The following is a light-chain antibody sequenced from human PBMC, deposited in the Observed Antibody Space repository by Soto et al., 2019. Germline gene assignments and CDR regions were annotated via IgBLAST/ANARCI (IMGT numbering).Light chain of an antibody. Sequence: DIQMTQSPSSLSASVGDRVTITCQASQDISNYLNWYQQKPGKAPKLLIYDASNLETGVRSRFSGSGSGTDFTFTISSLQPEDIATYYGQQYDNLPRTFGGGTKVEIK. V-gene: IGKV1-33*01. J-gene: IGKJ4*01. CDR3: QQYDNLPRT. CDR1: QDISNY. CDR2: DAS.